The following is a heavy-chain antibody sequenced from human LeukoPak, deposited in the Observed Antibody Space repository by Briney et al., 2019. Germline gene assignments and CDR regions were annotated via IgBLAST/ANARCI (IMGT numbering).Heavy chain of an antibody. V-gene: IGHV3-53*01. CDR1: GFTFSSKY. D-gene: IGHD3-22*01. CDR3: ARERVYYDGSGYMTAEYFQH. Sequence: PGGSLRLSCAASGFTFSSKYMSWVRQAPGKGLEWVSVIYSGGSTYYADSVKGRFTISRDNSKNTLYLQMNSLKAEDTAVYYCARERVYYDGSGYMTAEYFQHWGQGTLVTVSS. J-gene: IGHJ1*01. CDR2: IYSGGST.